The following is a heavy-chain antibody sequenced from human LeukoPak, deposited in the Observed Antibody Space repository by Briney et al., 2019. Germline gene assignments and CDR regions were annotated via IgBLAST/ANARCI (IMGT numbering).Heavy chain of an antibody. V-gene: IGHV1-8*01. D-gene: IGHD5-12*01. CDR3: ARRKFGYDDAFDI. CDR1: GYTFTSYD. Sequence: ASVKVSCKASGYTFTSYDINWVRQATGQGLEWMGWMNPNRGNTGYAQKFQGRVTMTRNTSISTAYMELSSLRSEDTAVYYCARRKFGYDDAFDIWGQGTMVTVSS. J-gene: IGHJ3*02. CDR2: MNPNRGNT.